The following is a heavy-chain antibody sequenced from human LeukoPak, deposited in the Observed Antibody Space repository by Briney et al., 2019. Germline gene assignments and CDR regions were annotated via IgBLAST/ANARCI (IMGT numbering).Heavy chain of an antibody. Sequence: GGSLRLSCAASGFTFSNLWMSWVRQAPGKGLKWVANIKQDGSEKYYVDSVKGRFTISRDNAQNSLYLQMNSLRAEDTAMYYCASEKTGRDYWGQGTQVTVSS. D-gene: IGHD1-1*01. CDR1: GFTFSNLW. CDR3: ASEKTGRDY. CDR2: IKQDGSEK. V-gene: IGHV3-7*03. J-gene: IGHJ4*02.